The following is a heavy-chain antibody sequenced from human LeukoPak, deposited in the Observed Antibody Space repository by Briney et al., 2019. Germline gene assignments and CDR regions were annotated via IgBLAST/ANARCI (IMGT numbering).Heavy chain of an antibody. V-gene: IGHV3-74*01. CDR1: GFTFSSYW. CDR3: ARAPSEIGGYYPEYFRH. CDR2: IKSDGST. Sequence: PGGSLRLSCAASGFTFSSYWMHWVRQAPGKGLVWVSRIKSDGSTNYAGSVKGRFTISRDNAKNTLSLKMNSLRAEDTGVYYCARAPSEIGGYYPEYFRHWGQGTLVTVSS. D-gene: IGHD3-22*01. J-gene: IGHJ1*01.